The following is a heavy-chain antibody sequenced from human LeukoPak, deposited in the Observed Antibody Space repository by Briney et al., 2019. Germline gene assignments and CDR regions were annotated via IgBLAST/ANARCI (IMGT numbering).Heavy chain of an antibody. J-gene: IGHJ4*02. Sequence: SETLSLTCAVYGGSFSGYYWSWIRQPPGTGLEWIGEINHSGSTNYNPSLKSRVTISVDTSKNQFSLKLSSVTAADTAVYYCARRERYSSGWYYFDYWGQGTLVTVSS. CDR2: INHSGST. V-gene: IGHV4-34*01. CDR1: GGSFSGYY. CDR3: ARRERYSSGWYYFDY. D-gene: IGHD6-19*01.